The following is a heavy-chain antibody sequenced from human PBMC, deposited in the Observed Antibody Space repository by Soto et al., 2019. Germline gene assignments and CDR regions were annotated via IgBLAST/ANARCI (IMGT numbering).Heavy chain of an antibody. CDR2: IHHSGST. CDR1: GDSISGEGWY. Sequence: QVQLQESGPGLVEPSQTLSLTCTVSGDSISGEGWYWSWIRQYSGRGLEWIGYIHHSGSTYSNPSLKSRVSISVDTSKTQFFLKLTSVTVADTAVYYCARAWTATAGWANWFALWGQGTLVTVSS. J-gene: IGHJ5*02. CDR3: ARAWTATAGWANWFAL. D-gene: IGHD6-13*01. V-gene: IGHV4-31*03.